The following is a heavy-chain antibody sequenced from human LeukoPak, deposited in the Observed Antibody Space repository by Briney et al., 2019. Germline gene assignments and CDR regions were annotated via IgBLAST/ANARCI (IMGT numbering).Heavy chain of an antibody. D-gene: IGHD1-26*01. CDR2: IIPILGIA. CDR1: GYTFTGYY. J-gene: IGHJ4*02. CDR3: ARGVPQWELPSDY. Sequence: ASVKVSCKASGYTFTGYYMHWVRQAPGQGLEWMGRIIPILGIANYAQKFQGRVTITADKSTSTAYMELSSLRSEDTAVYYCARGVPQWELPSDYWGQGTLVTVSS. V-gene: IGHV1-69*04.